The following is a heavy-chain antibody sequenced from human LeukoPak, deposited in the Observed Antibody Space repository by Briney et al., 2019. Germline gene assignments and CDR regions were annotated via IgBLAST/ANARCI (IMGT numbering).Heavy chain of an antibody. V-gene: IGHV3-21*01. CDR3: ARDTVLLWFGEPSLYYFDY. CDR2: ISSSSSYI. Sequence: GGSLRLSCAASGFTFSSYSMNWVRQAPGKGLEWVSSISSSSSYIYYADSVKGRFTISRDNAKNSLYLQMNSLRAEDTAVYYCARDTVLLWFGEPSLYYFDYWGQGTLVTVSS. D-gene: IGHD3-10*01. J-gene: IGHJ4*02. CDR1: GFTFSSYS.